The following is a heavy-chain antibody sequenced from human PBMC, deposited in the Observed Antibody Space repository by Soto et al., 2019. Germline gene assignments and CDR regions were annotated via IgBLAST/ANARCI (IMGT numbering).Heavy chain of an antibody. V-gene: IGHV3-11*04. Sequence: PGGSLRLSCAASGFTFSDYYMSWIRQAPGKGLEWVSDISSSSSTIYYADSVKGRFTISRDNAKNSLYLQMNSLRAEDTAVYYCARGSTWLQLLWYFDYWGQGTLVTVSS. CDR3: ARGSTWLQLLWYFDY. CDR2: ISSSSSTI. D-gene: IGHD5-12*01. CDR1: GFTFSDYY. J-gene: IGHJ4*02.